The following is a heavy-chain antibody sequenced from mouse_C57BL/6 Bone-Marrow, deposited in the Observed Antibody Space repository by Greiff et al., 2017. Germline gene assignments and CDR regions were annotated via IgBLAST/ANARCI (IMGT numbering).Heavy chain of an antibody. CDR3: ARAMVTNPAWCAY. CDR1: GYTFTSYW. V-gene: IGHV1-72*01. D-gene: IGHD2-1*01. CDR2: IDPNSGGT. Sequence: QVQLQQPGAELVKPGASVKLSCKASGYTFTSYWMHWVKQRHGRGLEWIGRIDPNSGGTKYNEKFKSTATLTVDKPTSTAYMQRSSLTSEDSAVYYSARAMVTNPAWCAYWGQGTLVTVSA. J-gene: IGHJ3*01.